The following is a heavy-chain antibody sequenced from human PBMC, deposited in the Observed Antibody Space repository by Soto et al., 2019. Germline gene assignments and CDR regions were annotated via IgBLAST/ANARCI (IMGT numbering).Heavy chain of an antibody. D-gene: IGHD3-3*01. CDR1: GGSISSSNW. Sequence: LSLTCAVSGGSISSSNWWSWVRQPPGKGLEWIGEIYHSGSTNYNPSLKSRVTISVDKSKNQFSLKLSSVTAADTAVYYCAREGGDYDFWSGPRGMDVWGQGTTVTVSS. J-gene: IGHJ6*02. CDR3: AREGGDYDFWSGPRGMDV. CDR2: IYHSGST. V-gene: IGHV4-4*02.